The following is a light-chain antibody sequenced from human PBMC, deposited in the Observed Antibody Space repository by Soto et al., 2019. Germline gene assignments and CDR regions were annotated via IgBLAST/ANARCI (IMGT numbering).Light chain of an antibody. J-gene: IGLJ1*01. V-gene: IGLV1-40*01. CDR2: GNR. Sequence: QSVLTQPPSVSGAPGQSVTISCTGNSSNIGAGYEVQWYQHLPGTAPKLLIFGNRNRTSGVPERFSGSRSDTSAFLAITGLQAEDEADYFCQSYDRSLYYVFGSGSKVTVL. CDR1: SSNIGAGYE. CDR3: QSYDRSLYYV.